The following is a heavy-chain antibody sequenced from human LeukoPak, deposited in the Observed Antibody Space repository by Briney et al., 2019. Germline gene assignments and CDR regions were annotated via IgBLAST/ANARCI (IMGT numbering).Heavy chain of an antibody. CDR2: IQQGGSEK. CDR1: GFTFSTYW. J-gene: IGHJ4*02. V-gene: IGHV3-7*01. CDR3: ARGDTAMANDY. Sequence: TGGSLRLSCSASGFTFSTYWMSWVRQPPGKGLEWVANIQQGGSEKYYVDSVKGRFTISRDNAKNSLYLQMNSLRAEDTAVYYCARGDTAMANDYWGQGTLVTVSS. D-gene: IGHD5-18*01.